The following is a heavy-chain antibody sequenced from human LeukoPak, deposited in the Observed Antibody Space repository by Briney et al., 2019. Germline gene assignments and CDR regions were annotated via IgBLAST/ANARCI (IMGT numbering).Heavy chain of an antibody. CDR2: ITRSNYI. D-gene: IGHD5-18*01. CDR1: GFTFSSYS. Sequence: GGSLRLSCAASGFTFSSYSMNWVRQAPGKGLEWVSSITRSNYIYYADSVKGRFTISRDNAKNSLYLQMNSLRAEDTAVYYCASVDTARWGQGTLVTVSS. V-gene: IGHV3-21*01. J-gene: IGHJ4*02. CDR3: ASVDTAR.